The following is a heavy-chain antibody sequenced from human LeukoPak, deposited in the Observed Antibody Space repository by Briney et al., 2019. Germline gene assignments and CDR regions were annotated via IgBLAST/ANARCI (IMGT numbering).Heavy chain of an antibody. J-gene: IGHJ4*02. D-gene: IGHD5-24*01. V-gene: IGHV4-59*01. CDR1: GGSISGYY. Sequence: SETLSLTCTVSGGSISGYYWSWIRQPPGKGLEWIGYIYYSGSTNYNPSLKSRVTISVDTSKNQFSLRLSSVTAADTAVYYCARGGRSRDGYQRLNLDYWGQGTLVTVSS. CDR2: IYYSGST. CDR3: ARGGRSRDGYQRLNLDY.